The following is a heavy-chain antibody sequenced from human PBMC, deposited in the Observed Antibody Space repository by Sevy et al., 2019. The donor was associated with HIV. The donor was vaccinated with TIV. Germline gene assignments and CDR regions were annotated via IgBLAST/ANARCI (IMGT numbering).Heavy chain of an antibody. Sequence: GGSLRLSCAASGSTFSGSAMHWVRQASGKGLEWVGRIRSKANSYATAYAASVKGRFTISRDDSKNTAYLQMNSLKTEDTAVYYCTSGYSYGLPGMDVWGQGTTVTVSS. V-gene: IGHV3-73*01. CDR3: TSGYSYGLPGMDV. CDR2: IRSKANSYAT. D-gene: IGHD5-18*01. J-gene: IGHJ6*02. CDR1: GSTFSGSA.